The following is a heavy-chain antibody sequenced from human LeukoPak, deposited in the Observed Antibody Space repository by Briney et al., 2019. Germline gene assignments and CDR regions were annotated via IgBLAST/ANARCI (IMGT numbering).Heavy chain of an antibody. D-gene: IGHD2-2*01. V-gene: IGHV4-39*01. CDR2: VSYSGTT. Sequence: SETLSLTCTVSGGSISSSPYFWGCIRQPPGKGLENVGSVSYSGTTHYNPSLKSLVTISVDTSTNQYSLRLSSVTAADTAIYYCARHADGRPAATLGFDYWGQGTLVTVSS. J-gene: IGHJ4*02. CDR3: ARHADGRPAATLGFDY. CDR1: GGSISSSPYF.